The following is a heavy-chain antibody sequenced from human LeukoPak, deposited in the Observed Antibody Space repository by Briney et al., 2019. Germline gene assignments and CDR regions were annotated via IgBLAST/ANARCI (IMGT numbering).Heavy chain of an antibody. CDR3: ARLSQQLDY. Sequence: SETLSLTCTVSGGPISSYYWSWIRQPPGKGLEWIGYIYYSGSTNYNPSLKSRVTISVDTSKNQFSLKLSSVTAADTAVYYCARLSQQLDYWGQGTLVTVSS. D-gene: IGHD6-13*01. CDR2: IYYSGST. J-gene: IGHJ4*02. V-gene: IGHV4-59*08. CDR1: GGPISSYY.